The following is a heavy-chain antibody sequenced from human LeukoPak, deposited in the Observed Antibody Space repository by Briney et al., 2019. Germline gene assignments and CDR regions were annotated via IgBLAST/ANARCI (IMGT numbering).Heavy chain of an antibody. CDR2: ISYDGSNK. CDR3: ARGYSGNYYPDY. CDR1: GFTFSNYA. Sequence: PGGSLRLSCAASGFTFSNYAMEWVRQAPGKGLGWVAFISYDGSNKYYADSVKGRFTISRDNSKNTLYLQVNSLRAEDTAVYYCARGYSGNYYPDYWGQGTLVTVSS. D-gene: IGHD1-26*01. V-gene: IGHV3-30-3*01. J-gene: IGHJ4*02.